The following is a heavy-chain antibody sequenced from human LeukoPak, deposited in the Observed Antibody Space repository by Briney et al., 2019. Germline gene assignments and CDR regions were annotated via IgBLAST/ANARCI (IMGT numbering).Heavy chain of an antibody. V-gene: IGHV1-69*04. Sequence: SVKVSCKASGGTFSSYTISWVRQAPGQGLEWMGRIIPILGIANYAQKFQGRVTITADKSTSTAYMELSSLRSEDTAVYYCAGDDGYDWEGFDYWGQGTLVTVSS. D-gene: IGHD5-12*01. CDR3: AGDDGYDWEGFDY. CDR2: IIPILGIA. CDR1: GGTFSSYT. J-gene: IGHJ4*02.